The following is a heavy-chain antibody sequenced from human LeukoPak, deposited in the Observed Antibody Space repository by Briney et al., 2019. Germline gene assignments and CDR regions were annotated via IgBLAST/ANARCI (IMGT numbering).Heavy chain of an antibody. J-gene: IGHJ4*02. D-gene: IGHD3-3*01. Sequence: SVKVSCKASGGTFSSYTISWVRQAPGQGLEWMGRIIPILGIANYAQKFQGRVTITADKSTSTAYMELSSLRSEDTAVYYCARGPQNYDFWSGYFDYWGQGTLVTVSS. CDR1: GGTFSSYT. CDR3: ARGPQNYDFWSGYFDY. V-gene: IGHV1-69*02. CDR2: IIPILGIA.